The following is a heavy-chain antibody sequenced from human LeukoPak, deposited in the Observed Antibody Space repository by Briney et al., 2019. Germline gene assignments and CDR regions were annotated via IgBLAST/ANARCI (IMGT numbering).Heavy chain of an antibody. V-gene: IGHV3-30*18. CDR2: ISYDGSNK. Sequence: PGGSLRLSCAASGFTFSSYAMSWVRQAPGKGLEWVAVISYDGSNKYYADSVKGRFTISRDNSKNTLYLQMNSLRAENTAVYYCAKEKGSSSGCDYWGQGTLVTVSS. CDR1: GFTFSSYA. J-gene: IGHJ4*02. CDR3: AKEKGSSSGCDY. D-gene: IGHD6-25*01.